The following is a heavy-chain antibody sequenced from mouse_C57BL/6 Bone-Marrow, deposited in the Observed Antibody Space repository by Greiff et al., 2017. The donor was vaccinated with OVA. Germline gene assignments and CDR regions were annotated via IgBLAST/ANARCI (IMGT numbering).Heavy chain of an antibody. D-gene: IGHD1-1*01. Sequence: EVKLVESGPGLVKPSQSLSLTCSVTGYSITSGYYWNWIRQFPGNKLEWMGYISYDGSNNYNPSLKNRISITRDTSKNQFFLKLNSVTTEDTATYYCARRGSPHYFDYWGQGTTLTVSS. CDR1: GYSITSGYY. V-gene: IGHV3-6*01. CDR2: ISYDGSN. CDR3: ARRGSPHYFDY. J-gene: IGHJ2*01.